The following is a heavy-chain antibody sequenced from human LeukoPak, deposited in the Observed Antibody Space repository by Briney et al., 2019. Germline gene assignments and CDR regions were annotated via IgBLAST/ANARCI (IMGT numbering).Heavy chain of an antibody. Sequence: ASVKVSCKASGGTFSSYTISWVRQAPGQGLEWMGRIIPILGIANYAQKFQGRGTITADKSTSTAYMELSGLRSEDTAVYYCARNGIFGVASGVGMDVWGQGTTVTVSS. CDR3: ARNGIFGVASGVGMDV. CDR1: GGTFSSYT. D-gene: IGHD3-3*01. V-gene: IGHV1-69*02. J-gene: IGHJ6*02. CDR2: IIPILGIA.